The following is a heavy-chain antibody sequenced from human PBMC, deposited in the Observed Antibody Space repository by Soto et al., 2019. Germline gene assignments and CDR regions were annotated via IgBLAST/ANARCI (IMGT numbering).Heavy chain of an antibody. CDR1: GFTFSKYA. Sequence: PGGSLRLSCAASGFTFSKYAMTWARQAPGKGLEWVSAISYNGGGTYYVDSVKGRFTVSRDNSKNTMFLQMNSLRAEDTAVYYCAKVSWEIDFWGQGTLVTVSS. CDR2: ISYNGGGT. V-gene: IGHV3-23*01. D-gene: IGHD1-26*01. CDR3: AKVSWEIDF. J-gene: IGHJ4*02.